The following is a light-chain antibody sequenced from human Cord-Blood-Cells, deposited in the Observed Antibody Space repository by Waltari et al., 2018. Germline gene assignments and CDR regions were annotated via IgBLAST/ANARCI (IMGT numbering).Light chain of an antibody. CDR2: AAS. CDR3: KKYNSAPFT. CDR1: QGISHY. V-gene: IGKV1-27*01. J-gene: IGKJ3*01. Sequence: DIQMTRSQSSLSASVCDSVTVTCRARQGISHYFAWYQKKPGKVPKLLIYAASNLQSGVPSRFSGSGSGTDFTLTISSLQPEDVATYYCKKYNSAPFTFGPGTKVDIK.